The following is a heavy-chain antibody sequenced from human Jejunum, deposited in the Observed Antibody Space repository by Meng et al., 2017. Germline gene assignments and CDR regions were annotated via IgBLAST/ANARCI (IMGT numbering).Heavy chain of an antibody. J-gene: IGHJ4*02. Sequence: VQSVSDLKKSGASVNVSCNASGYTLTTDDMNWVRQAPGQGLAWMGYINTNTGNPTYAQGFTGRFVFSLDTSVTTAYLQISNLKAEDTAMYYCAKDPTGAWNSDFWGQGTLVTVSS. CDR1: GYTLTTDD. D-gene: IGHD1-7*01. CDR3: AKDPTGAWNSDF. V-gene: IGHV7-4-1*02. CDR2: INTNTGNP.